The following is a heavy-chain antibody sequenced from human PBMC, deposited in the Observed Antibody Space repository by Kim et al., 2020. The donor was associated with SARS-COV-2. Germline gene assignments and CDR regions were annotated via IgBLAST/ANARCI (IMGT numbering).Heavy chain of an antibody. V-gene: IGHV3-23*01. CDR3: AKRDSRRSDYEAFDI. CDR1: GFTFNNYG. D-gene: IGHD5-12*01. CDR2: VSASGGST. Sequence: GGSLRLSCAASGFTFNNYGMTWVRQDPGKGLEWVSSVSASGGSTYHADSVKGRFTILKDNSKNTLYLQMNSLRAEDTAVYYCAKRDSRRSDYEAFDIWG. J-gene: IGHJ3*02.